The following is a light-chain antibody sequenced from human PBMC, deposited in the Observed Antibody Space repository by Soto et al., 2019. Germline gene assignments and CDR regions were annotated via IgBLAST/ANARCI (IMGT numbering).Light chain of an antibody. V-gene: IGLV4-69*01. CDR2: LNSDGSH. CDR1: SGHSSYA. Sequence: QLVLTQSPSASASLGASVTLTCTLSSGHSSYAIAWHQQQPEKGPRYLMKLNSDGSHSKGAGIPDRFSGSSSGAERYLTISSLQSEDEADYYCQTWGTGIVLFGGWTKLTVL. CDR3: QTWGTGIVL. J-gene: IGLJ2*01.